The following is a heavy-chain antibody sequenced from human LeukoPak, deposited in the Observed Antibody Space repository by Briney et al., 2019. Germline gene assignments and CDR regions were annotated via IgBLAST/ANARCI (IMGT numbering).Heavy chain of an antibody. D-gene: IGHD3-3*01. V-gene: IGHV4-4*07. CDR2: IYTSGST. J-gene: IGHJ6*02. CDR1: GGSISSYY. Sequence: SETLSLTCTVSGGSISSYYWSWIRQPAGKGLEWIGRIYTSGSTNYNPPLKSRVTMSVDTSKNQFSLKLSSVTAADTAVYYCARSDYDFWSGYRTGGYGMDVWGQGTTVTVSS. CDR3: ARSDYDFWSGYRTGGYGMDV.